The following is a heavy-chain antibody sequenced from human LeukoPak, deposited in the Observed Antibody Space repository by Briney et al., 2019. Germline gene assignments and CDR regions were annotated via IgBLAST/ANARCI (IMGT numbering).Heavy chain of an antibody. CDR1: GFTFSSYE. V-gene: IGHV3-48*03. J-gene: IGHJ6*03. CDR2: ISSSGSTI. CDR3: ARRRGTYYYYYMDV. Sequence: GGSLRLSCAASGFTFSSYEMNWVRQAPGKGLEWVSYISSSGSTIYYADSVKGRFTISRDNAKNSLYLQMNSMSAEDTAVYYCARRRGTYYYYYMDVWGKGTTVTVSS.